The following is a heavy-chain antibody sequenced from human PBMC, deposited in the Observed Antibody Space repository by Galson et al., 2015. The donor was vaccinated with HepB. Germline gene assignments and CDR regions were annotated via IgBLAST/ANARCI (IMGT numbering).Heavy chain of an antibody. V-gene: IGHV1-18*04. Sequence: SVKVSCKASGYTFTSYGISWVRQAPGQGLEWMGWISAYNGNANYAQKLQGRVTMTADTSTSTAYMELRSLRSDDTAVYYCARGGGDYGDYPYYFDYWGRGTLVTVSS. D-gene: IGHD4-17*01. CDR3: ARGGGDYGDYPYYFDY. J-gene: IGHJ4*02. CDR1: GYTFTSYG. CDR2: ISAYNGNA.